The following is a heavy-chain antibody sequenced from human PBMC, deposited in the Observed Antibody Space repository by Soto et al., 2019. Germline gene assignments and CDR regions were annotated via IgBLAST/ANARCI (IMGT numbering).Heavy chain of an antibody. CDR3: ARDSPIGSTFSGYDAIDS. D-gene: IGHD5-12*01. J-gene: IGHJ4*02. CDR2: TIPLLNVA. V-gene: IGHV1-69*08. Sequence: QVQLVQSGAEVKKPGSSVKVSCKASGGTFSTSTFTWVRQAPGQGLEWMGRTIPLLNVADYAQDFQGRLTITADKSTNTTYMVLTSLTSKDTAVYFCARDSPIGSTFSGYDAIDSWGQGTLVPVSS. CDR1: GGTFSTST.